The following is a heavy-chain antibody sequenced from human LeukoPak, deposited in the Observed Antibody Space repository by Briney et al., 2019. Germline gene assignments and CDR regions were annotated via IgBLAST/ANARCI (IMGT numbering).Heavy chain of an antibody. CDR3: VPGWFDF. Sequence: GGSLRLSCATSGFTFSSYTMSWVRQAPGKGLEWVASIISGGSYIKYAGSVKGRLTIARDNSENPVFLQMSSLRVDDTGLYYCVPGWFDFWGQGTPVTVSS. CDR1: GFTFSSYT. V-gene: IGHV3-21*01. J-gene: IGHJ5*01. CDR2: IISGGSYI.